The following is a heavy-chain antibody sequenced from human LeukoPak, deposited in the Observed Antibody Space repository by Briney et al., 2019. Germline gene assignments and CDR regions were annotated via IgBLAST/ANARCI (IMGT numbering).Heavy chain of an antibody. CDR3: AREGSGTNAFDI. J-gene: IGHJ3*02. V-gene: IGHV3-53*01. CDR1: GFTVSSDS. Sequence: PGGSLRLSCTVSGFTVSSDSMSWVRQAPGKGLEWVSFIYSGGSTHYSDSVKGRFTISRDNSKNTLYLQMNSLRAEDTAVYYCAREGSGTNAFDIWGQGTMVTVSS. CDR2: IYSGGST.